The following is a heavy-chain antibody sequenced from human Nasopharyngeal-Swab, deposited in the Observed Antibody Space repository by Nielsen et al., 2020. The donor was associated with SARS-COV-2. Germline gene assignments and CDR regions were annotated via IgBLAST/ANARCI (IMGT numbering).Heavy chain of an antibody. J-gene: IGHJ3*02. V-gene: IGHV4-39*01. CDR3: ARYGERITIFGVVIKEAFDI. CDR2: IYYSGST. Sequence: WIRQPPGKGLEWIGSIYYSGSTYYNPSLKSRVTISVDSSKYQFSLKLSSVTAADTAVYYCARYGERITIFGVVIKEAFDIWGQGTMVTVSS. D-gene: IGHD3-3*01.